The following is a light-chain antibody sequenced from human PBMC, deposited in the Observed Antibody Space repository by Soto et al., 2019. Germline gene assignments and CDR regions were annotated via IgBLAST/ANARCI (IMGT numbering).Light chain of an antibody. Sequence: QSVLTQPASVAGSPGQSITISCAGTSSDVGGYDFVSWYQHHPGRAPKLLIYEVSGRPSGVSYRFSGSKSGNTASLIISGLQAEDEAYYYCSSYGSSGNSVLGTGTKVTVL. CDR2: EVS. CDR1: SSDVGGYDF. CDR3: SSYGSSGNSV. J-gene: IGLJ1*01. V-gene: IGLV2-14*01.